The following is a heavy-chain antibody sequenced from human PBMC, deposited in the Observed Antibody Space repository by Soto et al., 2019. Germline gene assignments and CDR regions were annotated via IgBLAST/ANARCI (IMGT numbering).Heavy chain of an antibody. CDR2: ISGSGGST. CDR1: GLTFSSYA. CDR3: AKWSIVVVPAAGDFDY. V-gene: IGHV3-23*01. J-gene: IGHJ4*02. D-gene: IGHD2-2*01. Sequence: EVQLLESGGGLVQPGGSLRLSCAASGLTFSSYAMSWVRQAPGKGLEWVSAISGSGGSTYYADSVKGRFTISRDNSKNTLYLQMNSLRAEDTAVYYCAKWSIVVVPAAGDFDYWGQGTLVTVSS.